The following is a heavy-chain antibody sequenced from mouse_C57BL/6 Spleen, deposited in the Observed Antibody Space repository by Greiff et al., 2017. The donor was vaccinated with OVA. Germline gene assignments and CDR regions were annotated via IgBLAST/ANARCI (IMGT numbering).Heavy chain of an antibody. CDR2: IDPENGDT. D-gene: IGHD4-1*01. CDR3: TTITGTFDY. J-gene: IGHJ2*01. V-gene: IGHV14-4*01. CDR1: GFNIKDDS. Sequence: EVKLVESGAELVRPGASVKLSCTASGFNIKDDSMHWVKQRPEQGLEWIGWIDPENGDTEYASKFQGKATITAYTSSNTAYLQLSSLTSEDTAVYDCTTITGTFDYWGKGTTVTVSS.